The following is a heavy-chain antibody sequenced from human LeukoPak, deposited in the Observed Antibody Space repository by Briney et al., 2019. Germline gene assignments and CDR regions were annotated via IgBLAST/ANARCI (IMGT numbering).Heavy chain of an antibody. CDR1: GYSFTSYW. CDR3: ARESRDGYNNFDY. J-gene: IGHJ4*02. Sequence: GGSLKISCKGSGYSFTSYWIGWVRQMPGKGLEWMGIIYPGDSDTRYSPSFQGQVTISADKSVNTAYLQWTSLRASDTAMYYCARESRDGYNNFDYWGQGTLVTVSS. CDR2: IYPGDSDT. V-gene: IGHV5-51*01. D-gene: IGHD5-24*01.